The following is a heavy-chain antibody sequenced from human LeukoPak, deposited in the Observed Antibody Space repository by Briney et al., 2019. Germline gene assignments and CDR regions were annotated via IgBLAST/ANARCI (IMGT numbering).Heavy chain of an antibody. Sequence: SVKVSCKASGGTFSSYAISWVRQAPGQELEWMGGIIPIFSTANYAQKFHGRVTITTDESTSTAYMELSSLRSEDTAVYYCARGRGGSFDYWGQGTLVTVSS. V-gene: IGHV1-69*05. J-gene: IGHJ4*02. D-gene: IGHD2-15*01. CDR2: IIPIFSTA. CDR1: GGTFSSYA. CDR3: ARGRGGSFDY.